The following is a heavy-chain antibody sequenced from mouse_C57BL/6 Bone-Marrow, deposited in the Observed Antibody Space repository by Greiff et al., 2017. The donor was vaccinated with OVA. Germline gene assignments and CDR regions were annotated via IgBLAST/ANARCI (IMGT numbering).Heavy chain of an antibody. CDR2: SRNKANDYTT. CDR1: GFTFSDFY. CDR3: ARDAAYYGLDY. Sequence: DVQLVESGGGLVQSGRSLRLSCATSGFTFSDFYMEWVRQAPGKGLEWIAASRNKANDYTTEYSASVKGRFIVSRDTSQSILYLQMNALRAEDTAIYYCARDAAYYGLDYWGQGTTLTVSS. V-gene: IGHV7-1*01. J-gene: IGHJ2*01. D-gene: IGHD1-2*01.